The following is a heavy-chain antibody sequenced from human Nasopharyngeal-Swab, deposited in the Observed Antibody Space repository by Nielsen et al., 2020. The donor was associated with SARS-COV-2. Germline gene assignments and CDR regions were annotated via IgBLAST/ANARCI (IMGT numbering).Heavy chain of an antibody. Sequence: RQAPGKGLEWIGSIYYSGSTYYNPSLKSRVTISVDTSKNQFSLKLSSVTAADTAVYYCASRRYYYGSGSYSLDYWGQGTLVTSPQ. V-gene: IGHV4-39*07. CDR2: IYYSGST. D-gene: IGHD3-10*01. CDR3: ASRRYYYGSGSYSLDY. J-gene: IGHJ4*02.